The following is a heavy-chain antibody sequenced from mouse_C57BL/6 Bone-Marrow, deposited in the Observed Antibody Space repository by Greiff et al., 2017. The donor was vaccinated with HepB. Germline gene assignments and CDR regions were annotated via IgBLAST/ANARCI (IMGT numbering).Heavy chain of an antibody. CDR3: LLRYFAY. D-gene: IGHD1-1*01. CDR1: GYTFTSYW. V-gene: IGHV1-5*01. CDR2: IYPGNSDT. Sequence: DVQLQESGTVLARPGASVKMSCKTSGYTFTSYWMHWVKQRPGQGLEWIGAIYPGNSDTSYNQKFKGKAKLTAVTSASTAYMELSSLTNEDSAVYYCLLRYFAYWGQGTLVTVSA. J-gene: IGHJ3*01.